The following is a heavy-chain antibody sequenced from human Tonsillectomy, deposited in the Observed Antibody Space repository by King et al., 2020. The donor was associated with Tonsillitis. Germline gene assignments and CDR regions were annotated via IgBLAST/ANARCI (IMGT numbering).Heavy chain of an antibody. V-gene: IGHV1-69*01. CDR3: ARLMSYCRCGSCSGYDAFDI. CDR1: GGTFSSYA. CDR2: IIPIFGTA. Sequence: VQLVESGAEVKKPGSSVKVSCKASGGTFSSYAISWVRQAPGQGLEWMGGIIPIFGTANYAQKFQGRVTITADESTSTAYMELSSLRSEDTAVYYCARLMSYCRCGSCSGYDAFDIWGEGTMVTVSS. D-gene: IGHD2-15*01. J-gene: IGHJ3*02.